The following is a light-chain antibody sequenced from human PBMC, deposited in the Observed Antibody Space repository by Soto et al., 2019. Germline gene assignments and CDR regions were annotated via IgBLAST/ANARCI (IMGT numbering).Light chain of an antibody. J-gene: IGLJ3*02. CDR1: SSDVGGYNS. V-gene: IGLV2-11*01. CDR3: SSYSGGLTMV. Sequence: QSALTQPRSVSGSPRQSVTISCTGTSSDVGGYNSVSWYQQYPGKAPQLLIYHVTKRPSGVPYRFSGSKSGNTDSLTISVLQAEDEADYYCSSYSGGLTMVFGGGPKLTVL. CDR2: HVT.